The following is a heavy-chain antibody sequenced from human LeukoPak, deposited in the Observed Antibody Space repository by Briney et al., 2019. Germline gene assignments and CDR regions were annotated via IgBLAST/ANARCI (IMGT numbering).Heavy chain of an antibody. Sequence: PGGSLRLSCAASGFTFSSYSMNWVRQAPGKGLEWVSSISSSSSYIYYADSVKGRFTISRDNAKNSLYLQMNSLRAEDTAVHYCARDRLVFCGGDCSDYWGQGTLVTVSS. D-gene: IGHD2-21*01. CDR2: ISSSSSYI. V-gene: IGHV3-21*01. CDR1: GFTFSSYS. J-gene: IGHJ4*02. CDR3: ARDRLVFCGGDCSDY.